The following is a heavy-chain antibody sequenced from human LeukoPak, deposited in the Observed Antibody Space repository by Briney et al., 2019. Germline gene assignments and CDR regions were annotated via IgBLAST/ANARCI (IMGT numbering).Heavy chain of an antibody. CDR2: ISAYNGNT. D-gene: IGHD1-7*01. Sequence: ASVKVSCKASGYTFTSYGISWVRQAPGRGLEWMGWISAYNGNTSYAQKLQGRVTMTTDTSTSTAYMELRSLRSDDTAVYHCARGEAGTTYLDYYYYYGMDVWGQGTTVTVSS. CDR1: GYTFTSYG. V-gene: IGHV1-18*01. CDR3: ARGEAGTTYLDYYYYYGMDV. J-gene: IGHJ6*02.